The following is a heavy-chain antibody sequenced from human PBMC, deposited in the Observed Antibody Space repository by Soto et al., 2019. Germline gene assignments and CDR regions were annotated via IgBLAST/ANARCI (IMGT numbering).Heavy chain of an antibody. CDR3: ATSYGSGSARFDS. Sequence: QVQLVQSGTEVTKPGSSVTVSCTASGDIFSRSTLSWVRQAPGQRLEWMGRIIPMLGMSNSALKFQGRLTTSADTSTNKVYMHLNSLRSDDTAVYYCATSYGSGSARFDSWGQGTLVTVSS. V-gene: IGHV1-69*02. CDR2: IIPMLGMS. CDR1: GDIFSRST. J-gene: IGHJ4*02. D-gene: IGHD3-10*01.